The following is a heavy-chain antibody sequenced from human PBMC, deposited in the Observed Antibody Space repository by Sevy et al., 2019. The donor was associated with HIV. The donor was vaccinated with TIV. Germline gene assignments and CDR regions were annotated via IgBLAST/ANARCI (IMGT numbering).Heavy chain of an antibody. Sequence: TETLSLTCTVSGYSISSGYYWGWIRQPPGKGLEWIGSIYHSGSTYYNPSLKSRVTISVDTSKNQFSLKLSSVPATDTAVYYCARLYTDSSSWYDYWGQGTAVLVSS. CDR2: IYHSGST. J-gene: IGHJ4*02. CDR3: ARLYTDSSSWYDY. CDR1: GYSISSGYY. D-gene: IGHD6-13*01. V-gene: IGHV4-38-2*02.